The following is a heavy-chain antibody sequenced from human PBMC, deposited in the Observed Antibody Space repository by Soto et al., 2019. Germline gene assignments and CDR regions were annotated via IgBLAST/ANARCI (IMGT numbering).Heavy chain of an antibody. D-gene: IGHD5-18*01. CDR1: GGTIGSQG. Sequence: SVKASCKSSGGTIGSQGIACVRQAPGQGLEWMGGFIAMLGTPTYAKKVQGRATITADESLTSSYLELRSLRSEDTAVYFCARGAMANFDYWGQGTVVTVSS. CDR2: FIAMLGTP. CDR3: ARGAMANFDY. V-gene: IGHV1-69*13. J-gene: IGHJ4*02.